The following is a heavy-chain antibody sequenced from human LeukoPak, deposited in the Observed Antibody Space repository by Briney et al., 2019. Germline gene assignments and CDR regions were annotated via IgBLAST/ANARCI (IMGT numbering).Heavy chain of an antibody. CDR2: IKQAESER. Sequence: GGSLRLSCAASGFTISNYWMSWVRQAPGKGLEWVANIKQAESERFYVDSVKDRFIIFRDNAENSVYLQMNSLRAEDTAVYYCARVDIVVVVDAFDIWGQGTMVTVSS. CDR3: ARVDIVVVVDAFDI. J-gene: IGHJ3*02. V-gene: IGHV3-7*01. CDR1: GFTISNYW. D-gene: IGHD2-15*01.